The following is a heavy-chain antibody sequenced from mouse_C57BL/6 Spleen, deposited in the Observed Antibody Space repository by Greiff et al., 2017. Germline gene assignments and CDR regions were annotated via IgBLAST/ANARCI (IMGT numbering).Heavy chain of an antibody. CDR2: IRNKANGYTT. J-gene: IGHJ2*01. D-gene: IGHD1-1*01. CDR1: GFTFTDYY. CDR3: ASYYYGSSYYFDY. Sequence: EVKLVESGGGLVQPGGSLSLSCAASGFTFTDYYMSWVRQPPGKALEWLGFIRNKANGYTTEYSASVKGRFTISRDNSQSILYLQMNALRAEDSATYYCASYYYGSSYYFDYWGQGTTLTVSS. V-gene: IGHV7-3*01.